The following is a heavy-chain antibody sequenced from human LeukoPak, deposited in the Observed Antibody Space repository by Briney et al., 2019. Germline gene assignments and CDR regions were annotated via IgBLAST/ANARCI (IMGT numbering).Heavy chain of an antibody. CDR3: ARGKGYCSSTSCYSPTDFDH. D-gene: IGHD2-2*01. V-gene: IGHV4-39*07. CDR1: GGSISSSSYY. Sequence: LETLSLTCTVSGGSISSSSYYWGWIRQPPGKGLEWIVSVYYSGSTYYNPSLKSRVTISVDRSKNQFSLKLSSVTAADTAVYYCARGKGYCSSTSCYSPTDFDHWGQGTLVTVSS. J-gene: IGHJ4*02. CDR2: VYYSGST.